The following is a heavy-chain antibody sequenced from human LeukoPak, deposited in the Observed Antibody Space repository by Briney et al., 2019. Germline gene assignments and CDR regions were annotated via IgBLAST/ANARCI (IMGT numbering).Heavy chain of an antibody. CDR1: GFTFSSYS. V-gene: IGHV3-48*01. CDR2: ISSSSSTI. CDR3: ARVGEYDSFDY. J-gene: IGHJ4*02. Sequence: SGGSLRLSCAASGFTFSSYSMTWVRQAPGKGLEWVSYISSSSSTIYYADSVKGRFTISRDNAKNTLYLQMDSLRAEDTAVYYCARVGEYDSFDYWGQGTLVTVSS. D-gene: IGHD2/OR15-2a*01.